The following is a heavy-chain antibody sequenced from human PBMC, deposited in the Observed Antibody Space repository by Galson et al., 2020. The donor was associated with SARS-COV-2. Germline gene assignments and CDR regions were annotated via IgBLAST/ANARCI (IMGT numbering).Heavy chain of an antibody. CDR2: IYYSGRT. J-gene: IGHJ3*02. CDR1: RGSISNYY. V-gene: IGHV4-59*01. Sequence: SETLSLTCTVSRGSISNYYWSWIRQPPGKGLESIGYIYYSGRTTYNPSLKSRVTISVDTSKNQFSLKLTSVTAADTAVYYCARLAGGSNAFDSWGQGTMVAVSS. D-gene: IGHD3-16*01. CDR3: ARLAGGSNAFDS.